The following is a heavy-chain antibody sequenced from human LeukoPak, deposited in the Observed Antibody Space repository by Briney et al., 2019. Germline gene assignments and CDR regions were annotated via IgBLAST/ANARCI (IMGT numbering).Heavy chain of an antibody. CDR2: ISGSGGST. D-gene: IGHD3-10*01. CDR3: ATYLIWFGELLTDY. V-gene: IGHV3-23*01. J-gene: IGHJ4*02. Sequence: GGSLRLSCAASGFTFSSYAMSWVRQAPGKGLEGVSAISGSGGSTYYADSVKGRFTISRDNSKNTLYLQMNSLRAEDTAVYYCATYLIWFGELLTDYWGQGTLVTVSS. CDR1: GFTFSSYA.